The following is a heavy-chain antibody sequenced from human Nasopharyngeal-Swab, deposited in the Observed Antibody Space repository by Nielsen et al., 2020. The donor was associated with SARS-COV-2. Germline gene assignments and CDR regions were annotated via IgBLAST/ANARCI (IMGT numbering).Heavy chain of an antibody. J-gene: IGHJ4*02. CDR2: ISGSGGSP. V-gene: IGHV3-23*01. CDR1: GFTFRTHA. D-gene: IGHD3-16*01. Sequence: GESLKISCAASGFTFRTHAMTWVRQAPGKGLDWVSLISGSGGSPYYADSVKGRFTISRDDSKNTLYLQMNSLRAEDTAVYYCAKDGGAYFGSWGQGTLVTVSS. CDR3: AKDGGAYFGS.